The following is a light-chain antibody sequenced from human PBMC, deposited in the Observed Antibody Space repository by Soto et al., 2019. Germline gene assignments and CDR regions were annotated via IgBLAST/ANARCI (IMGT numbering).Light chain of an antibody. CDR3: CSYTATTTYV. CDR2: DVN. V-gene: IGLV2-14*03. CDR1: GNDVGGYTF. J-gene: IGLJ1*01. Sequence: QSALIQPASVSGSPGQSISISCTGTGNDVGGYTFVSWYQQHPDKVPKLVIFDVNRRPSGVSDRFSGSKSVNAASLTISGLQAEDEADYYCCSYTATTTYVFGTGTKLTV.